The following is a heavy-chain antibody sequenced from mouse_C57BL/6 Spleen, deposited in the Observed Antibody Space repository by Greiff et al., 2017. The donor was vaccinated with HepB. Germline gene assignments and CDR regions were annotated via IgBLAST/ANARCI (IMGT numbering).Heavy chain of an antibody. CDR2: IDPSDSET. J-gene: IGHJ4*01. CDR1: GYTFTSYW. V-gene: IGHV1-52*01. CDR3: ARWGIYAMDY. Sequence: VQLQQPGAELVRPGSSVKLSCKASGYTFTSYWMHWVKQRPIQGLEWIGNIDPSDSETHYNQKFKDKATLTVDKSSSTAYMQLSSLTSEDSAVYYCARWGIYAMDYWGQGTSVTVSS.